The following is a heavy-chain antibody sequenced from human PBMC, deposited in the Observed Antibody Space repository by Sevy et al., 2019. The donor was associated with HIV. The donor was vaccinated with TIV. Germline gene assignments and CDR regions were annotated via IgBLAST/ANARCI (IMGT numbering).Heavy chain of an antibody. Sequence: ASVKVSCKVSGYTLTELSMHWVRQAPGKGLEWMGGFDPEDGETIYAQKFQGRVTMTEDKSTDTAYMELSSLGSEDTAVYYCATPSIAARLPFDYWGQGTLVTVSS. J-gene: IGHJ4*02. V-gene: IGHV1-24*01. D-gene: IGHD6-6*01. CDR3: ATPSIAARLPFDY. CDR1: GYTLTELS. CDR2: FDPEDGET.